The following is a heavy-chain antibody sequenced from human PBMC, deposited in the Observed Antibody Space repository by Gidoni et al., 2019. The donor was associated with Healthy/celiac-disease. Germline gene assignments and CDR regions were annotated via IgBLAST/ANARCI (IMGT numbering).Heavy chain of an antibody. CDR3: AKASYSSSSAFNY. Sequence: QVQLQQRGAGLLKPSETLSLTCAVYGGSFSGYSWSWIRQPPGKGLEWIGEINHSGSTNYNPSLKSRVTISVDTSKNQFSLKLSSVTAADTAVYYCAKASYSSSSAFNYWGQGTLVTVSS. D-gene: IGHD6-6*01. J-gene: IGHJ4*02. CDR1: GGSFSGYS. CDR2: INHSGST. V-gene: IGHV4-34*01.